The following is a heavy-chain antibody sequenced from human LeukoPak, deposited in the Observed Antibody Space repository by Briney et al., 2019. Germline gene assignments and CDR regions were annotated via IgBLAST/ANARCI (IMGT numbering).Heavy chain of an antibody. CDR3: ARDLGFGELEY. Sequence: GGSLRLSCAASGFTFSSYAMSWVRQAPGKGLEWVAIISYDGSNKYYADSVKGRFTISRDNSKNTLYLQMNSLRAEDTAVYYCARDLGFGELEYWGQGTLVTVSS. CDR1: GFTFSSYA. J-gene: IGHJ4*02. V-gene: IGHV3-30-3*01. D-gene: IGHD3-10*01. CDR2: ISYDGSNK.